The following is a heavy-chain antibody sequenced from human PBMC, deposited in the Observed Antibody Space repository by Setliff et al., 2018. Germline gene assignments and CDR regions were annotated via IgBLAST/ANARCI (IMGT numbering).Heavy chain of an antibody. D-gene: IGHD3-10*01. CDR3: ARASRFGTTMWRGDYYMDV. CDR1: GYTFTTYA. V-gene: IGHV7-4-1*02. CDR2: INTNTGNP. J-gene: IGHJ6*03. Sequence: ASVKVSCKASGYTFTTYAMGWMRQAPGQRLEWMGWINTNTGNPSYAQGFTGRFVFSLDTSVSTAYLQISSLKADDTAIYYCARASRFGTTMWRGDYYMDVWGKGTTVTVSS.